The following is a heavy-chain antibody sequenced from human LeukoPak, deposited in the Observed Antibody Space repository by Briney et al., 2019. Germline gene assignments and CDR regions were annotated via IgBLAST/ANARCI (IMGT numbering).Heavy chain of an antibody. CDR3: AKAIVGPTYYFDY. D-gene: IGHD1-26*01. Sequence: PGGSLRLSCAASGFTFSSYGMSWVRQAPGKGLEWVSGISGSGGSTYYADSVKGRFTISRDNSKNTLYLQMNSLRAEDTAVYYCAKAIVGPTYYFDYWGQGTLVTVSS. V-gene: IGHV3-23*01. CDR1: GFTFSSYG. J-gene: IGHJ4*02. CDR2: ISGSGGST.